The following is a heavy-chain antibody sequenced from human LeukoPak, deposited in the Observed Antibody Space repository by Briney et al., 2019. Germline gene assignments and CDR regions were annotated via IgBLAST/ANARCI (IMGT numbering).Heavy chain of an antibody. Sequence: SETLSLTCTVSGGSISSYYWSWIRQPPGKGLEWIGYIYYSGSANYSPSLKSRVTISVDTSKNQFSLKLSSVTAADTAVYYCARESDDYSNYAFDYWGQGTLVTVSS. CDR3: ARESDDYSNYAFDY. D-gene: IGHD4-11*01. CDR2: IYYSGSA. J-gene: IGHJ4*02. CDR1: GGSISSYY. V-gene: IGHV4-59*01.